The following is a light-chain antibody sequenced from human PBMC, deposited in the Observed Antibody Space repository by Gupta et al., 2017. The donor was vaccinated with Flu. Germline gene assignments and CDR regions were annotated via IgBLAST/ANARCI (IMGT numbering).Light chain of an antibody. CDR2: EDT. Sequence: GQTARITCSGDALPKKYAYWYQQRSGQAPVLIIYEDTKRPSGIPARFSGSASGTVASLTISEAQVEDEADYYCFSTDNSGDHRLFGGGTKLTVL. CDR1: ALPKKY. J-gene: IGLJ3*02. CDR3: FSTDNSGDHRL. V-gene: IGLV3-10*01.